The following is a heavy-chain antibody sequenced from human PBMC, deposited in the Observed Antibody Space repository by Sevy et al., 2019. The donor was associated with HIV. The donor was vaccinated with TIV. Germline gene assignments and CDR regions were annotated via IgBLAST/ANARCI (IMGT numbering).Heavy chain of an antibody. D-gene: IGHD1-7*01. CDR2: ISSSSSTL. J-gene: IGHJ6*02. CDR3: VSGWNYRINYYYYGMDV. V-gene: IGHV3-48*02. CDR1: GFTISSYS. Sequence: GGSLRLSCAASGFTISSYSMNWVRQAPGKGLEWVSYISSSSSTLYYADSVKGRFTISRDNAKNSLYLQMNSLRDEDTAVYYCVSGWNYRINYYYYGMDVWGQGTTVTVSS.